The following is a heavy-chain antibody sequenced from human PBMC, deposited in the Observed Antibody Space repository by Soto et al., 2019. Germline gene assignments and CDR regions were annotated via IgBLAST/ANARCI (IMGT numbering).Heavy chain of an antibody. D-gene: IGHD6-13*01. CDR3: ARGARGVAGSSWGVRWFDP. Sequence: PSATLSLTCTVSGDSFSNFYWSWIRQPAGKGLERIGRIYTIFVTNYNPSLKSRVTMSVDTSNNQFPLKLSSVTAADTAVYYCARGARGVAGSSWGVRWFDPWGQGTLVTVSS. CDR1: GDSFSNFY. J-gene: IGHJ5*02. V-gene: IGHV4-4*07. CDR2: IYTIFVT.